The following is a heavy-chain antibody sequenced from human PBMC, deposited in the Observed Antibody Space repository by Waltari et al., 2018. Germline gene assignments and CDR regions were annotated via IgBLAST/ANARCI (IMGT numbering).Heavy chain of an antibody. CDR1: GFTFSDDS. J-gene: IGHJ4*01. D-gene: IGHD2-21*01. CDR3: ARVIVYSDSPVCDF. Sequence: EVQLVESGGGLVNPGGSLGLPGAASGFTFSDDSMTWVRQAPGKGLEWVSSISSADYSLDADSMKGRFIISRDNAKNSLYLQMNGLRGEDTAVYYCARVIVYSDSPVCDFWGQGTLVIVSS. CDR2: ISSADYS. V-gene: IGHV3-21*01.